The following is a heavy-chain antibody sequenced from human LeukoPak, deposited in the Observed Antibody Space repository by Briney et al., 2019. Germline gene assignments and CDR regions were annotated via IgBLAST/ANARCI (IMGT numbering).Heavy chain of an antibody. J-gene: IGHJ4*02. CDR3: ARGAGIAAAGDY. V-gene: IGHV3-21*01. CDR2: ISSSSSYI. CDR1: GFTFSSYS. D-gene: IGHD6-13*01. Sequence: GGSLRLSCAASGFTFSSYSMSWVRQAPGKGLEWVSSISSSSSYIYYADSVKGRFTISRDNAKNSLYLQMNSLRAEDTAVYYCARGAGIAAAGDYWGQGTLVTVSS.